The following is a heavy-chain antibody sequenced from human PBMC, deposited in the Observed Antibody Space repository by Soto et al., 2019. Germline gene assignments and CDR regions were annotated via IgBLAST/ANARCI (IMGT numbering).Heavy chain of an antibody. CDR1: GGTFSNHA. CDR3: ARDDATYCGGDCYRYFYYGMDV. J-gene: IGHJ6*02. Sequence: SVKVSCKASGGTFSNHAISWVRQAPGQGLDWVGGIIPMFPTADYAQRFQGRVTITADDSTTTAYMELSGLRSEDTAMYYCARDDATYCGGDCYRYFYYGMDVWGQGTTVTVS. CDR2: IIPMFPTA. V-gene: IGHV1-69*13. D-gene: IGHD2-21*02.